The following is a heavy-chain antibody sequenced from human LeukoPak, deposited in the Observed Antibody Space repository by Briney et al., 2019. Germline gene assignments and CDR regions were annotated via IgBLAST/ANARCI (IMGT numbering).Heavy chain of an antibody. J-gene: IGHJ5*02. D-gene: IGHD4-17*01. Sequence: PSETLSLTCTVSGGSIRSQYWSWIRQSPGKGLEWIGYIHYSGGTNYNPSLKSRVTISVDTPMNHFSLKLSSVTAADTAVYYCARENYGYFDPWGQGTLVTVSS. CDR2: IHYSGGT. CDR1: GGSIRSQY. CDR3: ARENYGYFDP. V-gene: IGHV4-59*11.